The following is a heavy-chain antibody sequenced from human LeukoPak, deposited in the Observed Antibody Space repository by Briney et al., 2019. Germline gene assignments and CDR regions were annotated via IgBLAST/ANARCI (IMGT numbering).Heavy chain of an antibody. Sequence: ASVRVSCKASGYTFTSYGISWVRQPPGQGLEWMGWISAYNGNTNYAQKLQGRVTMTTDTSTSTAYMELRSLRSDDTAVYYCARRAIAAAGLNWFDPWGQGTLVTVSS. D-gene: IGHD6-13*01. V-gene: IGHV1-18*01. J-gene: IGHJ5*02. CDR1: GYTFTSYG. CDR2: ISAYNGNT. CDR3: ARRAIAAAGLNWFDP.